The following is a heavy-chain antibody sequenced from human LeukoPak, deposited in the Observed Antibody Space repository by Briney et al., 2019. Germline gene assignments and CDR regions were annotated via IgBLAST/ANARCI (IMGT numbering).Heavy chain of an antibody. Sequence: PGGFLRLSCEASGFTVSSNYMSWVRQAPGKGLEWVSVIYSGGSTYYADSVKGRFSISRDNSIDTLYLQMSRLRVEDTAVYYCAGHDWFDPWGQGTLVTVSS. CDR3: AGHDWFDP. CDR1: GFTVSSNY. CDR2: IYSGGST. V-gene: IGHV3-66*04. J-gene: IGHJ5*02.